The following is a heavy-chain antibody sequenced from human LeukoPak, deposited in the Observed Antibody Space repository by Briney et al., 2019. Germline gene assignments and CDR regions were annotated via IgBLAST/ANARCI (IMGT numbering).Heavy chain of an antibody. CDR3: ARDGQTSGWNELDY. CDR2: ISSSSSYT. Sequence: GGSLRLSCAASGFTFSDYYMSWIRQAPGKGLEWVSYISSSSSYTNYADSVKGRFTISRDNAKNPLYLQMNSLRAEDTAVYYCARDGQTSGWNELDYWGQGTLVTVSS. CDR1: GFTFSDYY. V-gene: IGHV3-11*06. J-gene: IGHJ4*02. D-gene: IGHD6-19*01.